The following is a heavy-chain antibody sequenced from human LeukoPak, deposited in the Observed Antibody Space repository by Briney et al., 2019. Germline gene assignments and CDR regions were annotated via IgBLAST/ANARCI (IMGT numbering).Heavy chain of an antibody. CDR2: IKSDGIST. D-gene: IGHD3-9*01. CDR3: ARDVAPLDWLDF. Sequence: GGSLRLSCAASGFTLTTYWMHWVRQAPGKGLVWVSRIKSDGISTSYADSVKGRFTISRDNAKNTLYLQMNSLRAEDTAVYYCARDVAPLDWLDFWGQGTTVTVSS. J-gene: IGHJ6*02. CDR1: GFTLTTYW. V-gene: IGHV3-74*01.